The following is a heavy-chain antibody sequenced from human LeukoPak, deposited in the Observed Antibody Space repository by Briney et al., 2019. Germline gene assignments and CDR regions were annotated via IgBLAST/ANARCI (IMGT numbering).Heavy chain of an antibody. CDR1: GGTISSGDYY. J-gene: IGHJ6*02. V-gene: IGHV4-30-4*01. CDR3: AREAYYYGMDV. Sequence: SETLSLTCTVSGGTISSGDYYWSWIRQPPGKGLEWIGYIYYSGSTYYNPSLKSRVTISVDTSKNQFSLKLSSVTAADTAVYYCAREAYYYGMDVWGQGTTVSVSS. CDR2: IYYSGST.